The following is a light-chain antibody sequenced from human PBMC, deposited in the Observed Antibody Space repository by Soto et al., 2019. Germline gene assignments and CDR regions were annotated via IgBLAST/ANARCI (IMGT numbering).Light chain of an antibody. CDR1: QSVTTN. CDR3: QQYNNWPWT. J-gene: IGKJ1*01. Sequence: EVVMTQSPATLSVSPGERVTFSCRASQSVTTNLAWYQHKPGQSPRLLIYGASKRATGFPARFSGSGSGTDFTLTISSLQSEDFAVYYCQQYNNWPWTFGQGTKVDIK. CDR2: GAS. V-gene: IGKV3-15*01.